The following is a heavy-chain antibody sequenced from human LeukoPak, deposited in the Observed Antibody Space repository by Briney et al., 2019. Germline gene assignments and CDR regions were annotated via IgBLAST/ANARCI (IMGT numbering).Heavy chain of an antibody. J-gene: IGHJ4*02. Sequence: ASVKVYCKASGYTFPSYGVRWLRQAPGQWLEWMGWISAYNGNTNYAQKLQGRVTMTTDTSTSTAYMELRSLRSDDTAVYYCARERSGSYRFDYWGQGTLVTVSS. CDR3: ARERSGSYRFDY. V-gene: IGHV1-18*01. CDR1: GYTFPSYG. D-gene: IGHD1-26*01. CDR2: ISAYNGNT.